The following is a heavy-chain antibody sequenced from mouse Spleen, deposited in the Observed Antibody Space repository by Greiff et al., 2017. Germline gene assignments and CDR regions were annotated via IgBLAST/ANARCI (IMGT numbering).Heavy chain of an antibody. CDR3: ARQSFISTVSGYFDV. V-gene: IGHV5-9*01. CDR1: GFSFSSYA. D-gene: IGHD1-1*01. J-gene: IGHJ1*01. Sequence: EVMVVESGGGLVKLGGSLKLSCAASGFSFSSYAMSWVRQTPEKRLEWVATISSGCGNTCYPDSVKGRFTISRDNAKNTLYLQMSSLKSEDTDMYYCARQSFISTVSGYFDVWGAGTTVTVSS. CDR2: ISSGCGNT.